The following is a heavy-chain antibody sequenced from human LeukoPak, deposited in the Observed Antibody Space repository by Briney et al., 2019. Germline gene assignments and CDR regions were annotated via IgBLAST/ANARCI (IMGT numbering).Heavy chain of an antibody. CDR3: AEIGITMIGGV. D-gene: IGHD3-10*02. Sequence: GGSLRLSCAASGFTFSDYYMSWVRQAPGKGLEWVANIKQDGSEKNYVDSVKGRFTISRDNAKNSLYLQMNSLRAEDTAVYYCAEIGITMIGGVWGKGTTVTISS. V-gene: IGHV3-7*01. CDR2: IKQDGSEK. CDR1: GFTFSDYY. J-gene: IGHJ6*04.